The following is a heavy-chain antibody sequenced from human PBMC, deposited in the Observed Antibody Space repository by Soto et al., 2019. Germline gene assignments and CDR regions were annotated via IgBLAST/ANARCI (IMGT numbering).Heavy chain of an antibody. D-gene: IGHD5-18*01. CDR2: IDWDDDK. V-gene: IGHV2-70*04. Sequence: SGPTLVNPTQTLTLTCTFSGFSLSTIGMRVSWIRQPPGKALEWLARIDWDDDKFYSTSLKTRLTISKDTSKNQVVLTMTNMDPVDTATYYCAGSRRGHAYGRYFAYWGQGTLVAVSS. CDR3: AGSRRGHAYGRYFAY. CDR1: GFSLSTIGMR. J-gene: IGHJ4*02.